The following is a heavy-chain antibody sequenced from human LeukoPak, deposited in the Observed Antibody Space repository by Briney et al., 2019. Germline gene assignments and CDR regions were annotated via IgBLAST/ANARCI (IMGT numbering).Heavy chain of an antibody. V-gene: IGHV3-7*03. J-gene: IGHJ4*02. Sequence: GGSLRLSCAASGFTLSTYWMSWVRQVPGKGLEWVANTNQDGSQKYYVDSVKGRFTISRDNSKNTLYLQMNSLRAEDTAVYYCARGAGYKYPYYFDYWGQGTLVTVSS. CDR2: TNQDGSQK. CDR3: ARGAGYKYPYYFDY. CDR1: GFTLSTYW. D-gene: IGHD5-24*01.